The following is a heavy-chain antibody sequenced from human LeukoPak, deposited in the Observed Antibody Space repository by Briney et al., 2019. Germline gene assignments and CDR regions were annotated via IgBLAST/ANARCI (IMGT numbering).Heavy chain of an antibody. V-gene: IGHV3-33*01. CDR1: GFTLSSYG. J-gene: IGHJ5*02. Sequence: GGSLRLSCAASGFTLSSYGMHWVRQAPGKGLEWVAVIWYDGSNKYYADSVKGRFTISRDNSKNTLYLQMNSLRAEDTAVYYCARDGSGYDLMLHLNGWFDPWGQGTLVTVSS. D-gene: IGHD5-12*01. CDR3: ARDGSGYDLMLHLNGWFDP. CDR2: IWYDGSNK.